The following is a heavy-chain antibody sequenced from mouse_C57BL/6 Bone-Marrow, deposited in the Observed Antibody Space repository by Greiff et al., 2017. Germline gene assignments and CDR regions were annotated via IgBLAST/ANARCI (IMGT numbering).Heavy chain of an antibody. CDR3: ARCYDCDDYNGDY. J-gene: IGHJ4*01. Sequence: QVQLQQPGAELVKPGASVKLSCKASGYTFTNYWMHWVKQRPGQGLEWIGKMHPNGGSTDYNEKFKSKATLSVDKSSSTAYMELSSLTSEDYAVYYCARCYDCDDYNGDYGGQGTTVTVSS. CDR1: GYTFTNYW. D-gene: IGHD2-4*01. CDR2: MHPNGGST. V-gene: IGHV1-64*01.